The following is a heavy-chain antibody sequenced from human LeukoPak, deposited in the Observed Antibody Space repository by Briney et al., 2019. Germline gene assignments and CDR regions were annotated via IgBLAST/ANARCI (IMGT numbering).Heavy chain of an antibody. D-gene: IGHD5-18*01. J-gene: IGHJ1*01. V-gene: IGHV4-34*01. CDR2: INHSGST. Sequence: SETLSLTCAVYGGSFSGYYWSWIRQPPGKGLEWIGEINHSGSTNYNPSLKSRVTISVDTSKNQFSLKLSSVTAADTAVYYCARSKYGYSYGTKYFQHWGQGTLVTVSS. CDR1: GGSFSGYY. CDR3: ARSKYGYSYGTKYFQH.